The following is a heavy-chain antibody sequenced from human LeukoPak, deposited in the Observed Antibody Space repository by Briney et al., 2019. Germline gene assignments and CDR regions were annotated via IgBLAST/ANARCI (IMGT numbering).Heavy chain of an antibody. V-gene: IGHV3-23*01. CDR3: AKDIATVVTPFCGY. CDR2: ISGSGDFT. Sequence: TGGSLRLSCAASGFTFSNYAMNWVRQAPGKGLEWVSAISGSGDFTYYADSVKGRFTISRDNSKNTLYLQMNSLSAEDTAVYYCAKDIATVVTPFCGYWGQGTLVTVSS. D-gene: IGHD4-23*01. J-gene: IGHJ4*02. CDR1: GFTFSNYA.